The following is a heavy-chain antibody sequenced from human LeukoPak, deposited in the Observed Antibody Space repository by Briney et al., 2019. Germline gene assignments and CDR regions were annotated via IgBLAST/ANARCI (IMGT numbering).Heavy chain of an antibody. Sequence: ASVKVSCKVSGYTLTGLSMHWVRQAPGKGLEWMGGFDPEDGETIYAQKFQGRVTMTEDTSTDTAYMELSSLRSEDTAVYYCATTVYSSSWYESWFDPWGQGTLVTVSS. CDR2: FDPEDGET. CDR1: GYTLTGLS. D-gene: IGHD6-13*01. CDR3: ATTVYSSSWYESWFDP. J-gene: IGHJ5*02. V-gene: IGHV1-24*01.